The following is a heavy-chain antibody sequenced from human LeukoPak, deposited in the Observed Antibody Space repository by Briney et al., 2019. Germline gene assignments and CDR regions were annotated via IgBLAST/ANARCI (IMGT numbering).Heavy chain of an antibody. J-gene: IGHJ3*02. CDR1: GGTFSSYA. D-gene: IGHD3-22*01. CDR3: ARASASRTNSNSYYFETTKKNAFDI. CDR2: IIPIFGTA. Sequence: ASVKVSCKASGGTFSSYAISWVRQAPGQGLEWMGGIIPIFGTANYAQKFQGRVTITTDESTSTAYMELSSLRSEDTAVYYCARASASRTNSNSYYFETTKKNAFDIWGQGTMVTVSS. V-gene: IGHV1-69*05.